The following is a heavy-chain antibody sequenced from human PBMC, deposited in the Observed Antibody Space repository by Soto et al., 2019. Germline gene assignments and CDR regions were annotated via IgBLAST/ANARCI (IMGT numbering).Heavy chain of an antibody. D-gene: IGHD2-8*01. V-gene: IGHV1-46*01. CDR3: ARGGGYCTNGVCYTRKDYGMDV. Sequence: ASVKVSCKASGYTFTSYYMHWVRQAPGQGLEWMGIINPSGGSTSYAQKFQGRVTMTRDTSTSTVYMELSSLRSEDTAVYYCARGGGYCTNGVCYTRKDYGMDVWPRDHGHRLL. J-gene: IGHJ6*02. CDR1: GYTFTSYY. CDR2: INPSGGST.